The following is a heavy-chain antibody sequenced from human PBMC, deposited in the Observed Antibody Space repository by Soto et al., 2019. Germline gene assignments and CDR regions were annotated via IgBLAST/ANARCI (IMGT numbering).Heavy chain of an antibody. V-gene: IGHV3-30*18. Sequence: GGSLRLSCAASGFTFSSYGVHWVRQAPGKGLEWVAVISYDGSNKYWAVSVTGRFIISRDNSKNTLYLQMNSVIVEDTAVYYCAKGIAVAGTGAVDIWGQGTMVTVSS. CDR2: ISYDGSNK. CDR1: GFTFSSYG. CDR3: AKGIAVAGTGAVDI. D-gene: IGHD6-19*01. J-gene: IGHJ3*02.